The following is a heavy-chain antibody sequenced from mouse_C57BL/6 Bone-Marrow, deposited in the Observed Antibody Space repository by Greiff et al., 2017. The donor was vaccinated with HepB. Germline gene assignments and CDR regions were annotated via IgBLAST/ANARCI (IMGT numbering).Heavy chain of an antibody. V-gene: IGHV1-64*01. CDR3: ARERLRPYFDV. D-gene: IGHD2-4*01. Sequence: VQLQQPGAELVKPGASVKLSCKASGYTFTSYWMHWVKQRPGQGLEWIGMIHPNSGSTNYNEKFKSKATLTVDKSSSTAYMQLSSLTSEDSAVYYCARERLRPYFDVWGTGTTVTVSS. CDR2: IHPNSGST. CDR1: GYTFTSYW. J-gene: IGHJ1*03.